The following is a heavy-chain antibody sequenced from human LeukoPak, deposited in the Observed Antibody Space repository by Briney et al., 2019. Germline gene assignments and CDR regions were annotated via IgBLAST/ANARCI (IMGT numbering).Heavy chain of an antibody. CDR2: IRSKANSYAT. Sequence: GGSLRLSCAASGFTFSGSAMHWVRQASGKGLEWVGRIRSKANSYATAYAASMKGRFTISRDDSKNTAYLQMNSLRAEDTAVYYCAKNWGQNYYYYMDVWGKGTTVTVSS. D-gene: IGHD3-16*01. J-gene: IGHJ6*03. CDR3: AKNWGQNYYYYMDV. CDR1: GFTFSGSA. V-gene: IGHV3-73*01.